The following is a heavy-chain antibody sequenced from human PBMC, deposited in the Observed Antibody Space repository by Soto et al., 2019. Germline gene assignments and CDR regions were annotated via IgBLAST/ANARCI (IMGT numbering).Heavy chain of an antibody. CDR2: LIHGGST. CDR1: GSSLGAFP. D-gene: IGHD3-16*01. CDR3: ARSPLTYDCVRQTWSEVGDSFDI. V-gene: IGHV4-34*12. J-gene: IGHJ3*02. Sequence: QVHLEQWGAGLLKPSETLSLTCAIYGSSLGAFPWTWIRQPPGKGLEWIGELIHGGSTTYNPSLRSRVTVSLDTSKSQFSLHLLSVTAADTAVYYCARSPLTYDCVRQTWSEVGDSFDIWGRGTLVTVSS.